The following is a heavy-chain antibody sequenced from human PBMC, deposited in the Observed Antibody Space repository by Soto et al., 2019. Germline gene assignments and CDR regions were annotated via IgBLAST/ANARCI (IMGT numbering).Heavy chain of an antibody. D-gene: IGHD3-16*02. CDR1: GFTFSRHT. CDR3: ARDRLRLGELSLLGYFAC. Sequence: QLQLEESGGGVAQQGTSLRLSCTASGFTFSRHTFHWLRQPPGNGLELVASISYEGRGKNNADSVEGRFTISINNSKNAPSVQLDSLRADDTAVYYCARDRLRLGELSLLGYFACWGQGTLVSVSS. V-gene: IGHV3-30*04. J-gene: IGHJ4*02. CDR2: ISYEGRGK.